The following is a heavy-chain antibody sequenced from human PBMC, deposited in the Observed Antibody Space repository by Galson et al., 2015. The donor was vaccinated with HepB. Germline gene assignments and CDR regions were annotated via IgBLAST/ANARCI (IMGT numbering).Heavy chain of an antibody. V-gene: IGHV3-73*01. CDR1: GFTFSGSA. J-gene: IGHJ6*02. CDR2: IRSKANSYAT. D-gene: IGHD6-6*01. CDR3: TSLGEQLDYYYGMDV. Sequence: SLRLSCAASGFTFSGSAMHWVRQASGKGLEWVGRIRSKANSYATAYAASVKGRFTISRDDSKNTAYLQMNSLKTEDTAVYYCTSLGEQLDYYYGMDVWGPGTTVTVSS.